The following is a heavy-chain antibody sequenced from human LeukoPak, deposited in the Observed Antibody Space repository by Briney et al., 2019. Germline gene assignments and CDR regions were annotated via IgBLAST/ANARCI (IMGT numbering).Heavy chain of an antibody. Sequence: SVKVSXKASGGTFSSYTISWVRQAPGQGLEWMGRIVPILGIANYAQKFQGRVTITADKSTSTAYMELSSLRSEDTAVYYCARELGIVLVPAARLGYYFDYWGQGTLVTVSS. CDR1: GGTFSSYT. D-gene: IGHD2-2*01. J-gene: IGHJ4*02. V-gene: IGHV1-69*04. CDR3: ARELGIVLVPAARLGYYFDY. CDR2: IVPILGIA.